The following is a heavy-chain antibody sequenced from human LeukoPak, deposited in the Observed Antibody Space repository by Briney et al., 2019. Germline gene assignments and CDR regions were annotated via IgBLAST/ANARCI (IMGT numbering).Heavy chain of an antibody. J-gene: IGHJ4*02. CDR3: AKDRRDGYIPYYFDY. CDR1: GSTFSSYA. CDR2: ISGSGGST. Sequence: PGGSLRLSCAASGSTFSSYAMSWVRQAPGKGLEWVSAISGSGGSTYYADSVKGRFTISRDNSKNTLYLQMNSLRAEDTAVYYCAKDRRDGYIPYYFDYWGQGTLVTVSS. V-gene: IGHV3-23*01. D-gene: IGHD5-24*01.